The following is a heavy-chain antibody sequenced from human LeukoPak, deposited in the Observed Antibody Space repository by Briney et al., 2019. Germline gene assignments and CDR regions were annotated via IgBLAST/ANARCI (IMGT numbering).Heavy chain of an antibody. CDR1: GYTLTELS. D-gene: IGHD1-14*01. CDR3: ATLAGSVFWFDP. Sequence: ASVKVSCKVSGYTLTELSMHWVRQAPRKGLEWMGGFDPEDGETIYAQKFQGRVTMTEDTSTDTAYMELSSLRSEDTAVYYCATLAGSVFWFDPWGQGTLVTVSS. CDR2: FDPEDGET. J-gene: IGHJ5*02. V-gene: IGHV1-24*01.